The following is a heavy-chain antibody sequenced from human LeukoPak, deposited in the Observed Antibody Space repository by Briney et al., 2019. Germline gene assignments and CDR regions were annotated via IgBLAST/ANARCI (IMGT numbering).Heavy chain of an antibody. Sequence: SVKVSCKTSGDTFRTYDIHWVRQAPGQGLEWMGRIIPIGDIADYAQKFQGRVTMTADKSATTAYMEVRSLKSEDTAFYYCARISDSTRVTAAFDVWGQGTMVTVS. D-gene: IGHD2-2*01. J-gene: IGHJ3*01. CDR3: ARISDSTRVTAAFDV. V-gene: IGHV1-69*04. CDR1: GDTFRTYD. CDR2: IIPIGDIA.